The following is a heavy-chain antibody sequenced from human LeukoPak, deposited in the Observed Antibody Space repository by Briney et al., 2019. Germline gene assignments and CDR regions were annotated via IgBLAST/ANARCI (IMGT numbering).Heavy chain of an antibody. CDR3: AKEGRSLQTY. D-gene: IGHD5-24*01. Sequence: GGSLRLSCAASGFMFSSKWMSWVRLAPGKGLEWVANIKEDGTETYYVDSVKGRFTISRDNAKNSLYLQMNSLRVEDTAVYYCAKEGRSLQTYWGQGTLVTVSS. V-gene: IGHV3-7*03. CDR2: IKEDGTET. J-gene: IGHJ4*02. CDR1: GFMFSSKW.